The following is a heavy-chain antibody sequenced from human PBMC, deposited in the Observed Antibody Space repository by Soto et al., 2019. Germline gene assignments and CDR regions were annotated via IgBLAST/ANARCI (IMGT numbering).Heavy chain of an antibody. CDR3: ARGSEAAAGTWFFDY. D-gene: IGHD6-13*01. CDR2: INHRGSP. CDR1: VGSFRGHY. J-gene: IGHJ4*02. Sequence: SETLSLTCAVYVGSFRGHYWTWIRQPPGKGLEWIGEINHRGSPNYNPSLKSRVTMSVDTSKNQFSLRLSSVTAADTAVYYCARGSEAAAGTWFFDYWGRGTLVTVSS. V-gene: IGHV4-34*01.